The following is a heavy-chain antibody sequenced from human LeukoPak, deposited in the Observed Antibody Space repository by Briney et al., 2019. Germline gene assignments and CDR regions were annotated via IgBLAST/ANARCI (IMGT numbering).Heavy chain of an antibody. CDR2: IYTSGST. D-gene: IGHD5-18*01. CDR1: GGSISSGSYY. Sequence: SETLSLTCTVSGGSISSGSYYWSWIRQPAGKGLEWIGRIYTSGSTNYNPSLKSRVTISVDTSKNHFSLKLGSVTAADTAVYYCARTSGYSYGYGGFDYWGQGTLVTVSS. J-gene: IGHJ4*02. V-gene: IGHV4-61*02. CDR3: ARTSGYSYGYGGFDY.